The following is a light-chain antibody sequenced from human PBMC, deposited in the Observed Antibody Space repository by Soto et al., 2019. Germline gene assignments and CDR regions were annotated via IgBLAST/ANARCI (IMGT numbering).Light chain of an antibody. J-gene: IGKJ1*01. Sequence: IKVTQSPSSVTASVGDRVTITCRASQDIAAYLAWYQHKPGRAPELLIHAASSRATGIPDRFSGSGSGTDFTLTISRLEPEDFATYYCQQYNSYSETYGQGTKVDI. CDR2: AAS. CDR3: QQYNSYSET. V-gene: IGKV1-16*01. CDR1: QDIAAY.